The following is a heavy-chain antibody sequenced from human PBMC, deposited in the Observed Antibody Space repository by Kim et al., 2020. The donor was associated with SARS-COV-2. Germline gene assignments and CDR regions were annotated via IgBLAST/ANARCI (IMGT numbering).Heavy chain of an antibody. V-gene: IGHV1-3*01. Sequence: VSVKVSCKASGYTITRYATHWVRQAPGQSLEWMGWINAGNGNTRYSQRFQDRVTFTRDTSASTAYMELSSLKSEDTAVYYCARDVVAGNSERWLDPWGQGTLVTVSS. CDR2: INAGNGNT. J-gene: IGHJ5*02. CDR3: ARDVVAGNSERWLDP. D-gene: IGHD2-15*01. CDR1: GYTITRYA.